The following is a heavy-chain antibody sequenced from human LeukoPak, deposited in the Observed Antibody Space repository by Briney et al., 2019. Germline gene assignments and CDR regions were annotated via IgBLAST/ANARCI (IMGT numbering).Heavy chain of an antibody. J-gene: IGHJ3*02. CDR3: ARQHYDILTGYYRHAFDI. CDR1: GGSISSYY. CDR2: IYYSGST. V-gene: IGHV4-59*08. D-gene: IGHD3-9*01. Sequence: PSETLSLTCTVSGGSISSYYWSWIRQPPGKGLEWIGYIYYSGSTNYNPSLKSRVTISVDTSKNQFSLKLSSVTAADTAVYYCARQHYDILTGYYRHAFDIWGQGTMVTVSS.